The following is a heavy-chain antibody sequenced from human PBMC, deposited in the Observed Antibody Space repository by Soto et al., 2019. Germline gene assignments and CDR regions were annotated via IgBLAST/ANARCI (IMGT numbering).Heavy chain of an antibody. CDR2: ISCDGSKK. CDR1: GFTFSSYG. V-gene: IGHV3-30*03. Sequence: PGGSLRLSCAASGFTFSSYGMHWVRQAPGKGLEWVAVISCDGSKKHSADSVKGRFTISRDNSKNTLYLQMNSLRAEDTAVYYCARMSGPWEPFDYWGQGTLVTVSS. D-gene: IGHD1-26*01. CDR3: ARMSGPWEPFDY. J-gene: IGHJ4*02.